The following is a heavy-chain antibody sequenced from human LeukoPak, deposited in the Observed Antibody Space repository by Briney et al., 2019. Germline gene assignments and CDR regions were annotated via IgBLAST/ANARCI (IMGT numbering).Heavy chain of an antibody. J-gene: IGHJ4*02. CDR3: VKESSGGWSNFDY. V-gene: IGHV3-30*02. D-gene: IGHD6-19*01. Sequence: GGSLRLSCAASGFTFSVYGMLWVRQAPGKGLEWVAFIRHDGSNKYYVDSVKGRFTISRDNSKNTLYLQMNSLIFEDTAVYYCVKESSGGWSNFDYWGQGTLVTVSS. CDR2: IRHDGSNK. CDR1: GFTFSVYG.